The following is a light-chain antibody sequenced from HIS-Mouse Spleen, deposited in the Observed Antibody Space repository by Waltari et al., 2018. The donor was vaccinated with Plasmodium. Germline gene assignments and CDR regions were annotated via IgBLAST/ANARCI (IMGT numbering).Light chain of an antibody. Sequence: AIWMTQSPSLLSASPGDRVTTSCRISQGISSYLAWYQQKPGKAPELLIYAASTLQSGVPSRFSGSGSGTDFTLTISCLQSEDFATYYCQQYYSFPYTFGQGTKLEIK. CDR2: AAS. V-gene: IGKV1D-8*02. J-gene: IGKJ2*01. CDR1: QGISSY. CDR3: QQYYSFPYT.